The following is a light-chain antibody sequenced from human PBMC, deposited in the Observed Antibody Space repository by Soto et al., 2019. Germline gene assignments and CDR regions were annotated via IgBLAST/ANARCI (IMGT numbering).Light chain of an antibody. CDR3: LQDYNYPWT. V-gene: IGKV1-6*01. CDR1: RYIRSA. CDR2: VAS. J-gene: IGKJ1*01. Sequence: IQMTQSPSSLSASVGDRVTITCRASRYIRSALSWYQHRPGQAPKVLIYVASTLQSGVPSRFSGSGYGTDFTLTISSLQPEDFATYYCLQDYNYPWTFGQGTKV.